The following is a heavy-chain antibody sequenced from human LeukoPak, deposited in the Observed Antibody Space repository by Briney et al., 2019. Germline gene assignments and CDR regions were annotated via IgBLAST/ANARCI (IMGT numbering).Heavy chain of an antibody. CDR2: IHYRGST. J-gene: IGHJ4*02. CDR3: AREVGGWLNA. CDR1: GGSISSNY. V-gene: IGHV4-59*01. Sequence: SETLSLTCTVSGGSISSNYWSWIRQPPGKGLEWIGYIHYRGSTNYNPSLKSRVTISVDTSKNQFSLRLSSVTAADTTVYYCAREVGGWLNAWGQGTLVTVSS. D-gene: IGHD3-22*01.